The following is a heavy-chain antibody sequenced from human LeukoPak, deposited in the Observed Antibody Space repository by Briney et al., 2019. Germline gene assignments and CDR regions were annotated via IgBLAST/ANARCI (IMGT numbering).Heavy chain of an antibody. CDR3: ARVEGSGALYDAFDI. J-gene: IGHJ3*02. D-gene: IGHD2-15*01. CDR1: GFTVKSNY. V-gene: IGHV3-7*01. Sequence: GGSLRLSCVVSGFTVKSNYMSWVRQAPGKGPEWVANIKQDGSEKYYVDSVKGRFTISRDNAKNSLYLQMNSLRAEDTAVYYCARVEGSGALYDAFDIWGQGTMVTVSS. CDR2: IKQDGSEK.